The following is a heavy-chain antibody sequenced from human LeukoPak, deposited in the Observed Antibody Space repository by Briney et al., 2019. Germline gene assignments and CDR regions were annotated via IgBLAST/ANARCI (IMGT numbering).Heavy chain of an antibody. CDR3: ASHSSAWAYDC. J-gene: IGHJ4*02. CDR2: ISFSGGNT. D-gene: IGHD6-19*01. CDR1: GFTFSSYA. Sequence: GGSLRLSCAASGFTFSSYAMSWVRQAPGKGLEWVSGISFSGGNTYYADSVKGRFTISRDNSKNTLYLQMNSLRAEDTAVYYCASHSSAWAYDCWGQGTLVTVSS. V-gene: IGHV3-23*01.